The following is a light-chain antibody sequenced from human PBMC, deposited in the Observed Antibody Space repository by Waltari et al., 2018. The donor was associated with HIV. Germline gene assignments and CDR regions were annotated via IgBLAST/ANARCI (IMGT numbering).Light chain of an antibody. V-gene: IGKV1D-16*01. Sequence: DIQMAQFPSSLSAYVGDRVTITCRASQVISSWVAWYQQIPGKAPNSLIYAASNLQSGVPSRFSGSGSGTNFTLIINNRQPEDIATYFCQQYHSYPLTFGGGTKVEIK. J-gene: IGKJ4*01. CDR1: QVISSW. CDR3: QQYHSYPLT. CDR2: AAS.